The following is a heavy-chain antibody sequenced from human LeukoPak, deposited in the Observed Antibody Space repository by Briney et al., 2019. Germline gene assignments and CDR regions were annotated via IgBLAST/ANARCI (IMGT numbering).Heavy chain of an antibody. J-gene: IGHJ3*02. CDR2: ISSSGSTI. CDR3: AKDLYSSSWPYAFDI. D-gene: IGHD6-13*01. CDR1: GFTFSDYY. Sequence: KPGGSLRLSCAASGFTFSDYYMSWIRQAPGKGLEWVSYISSSGSTIYYADSVKGRFTISRDNAKNSLYLQMNSLRAEDTAVYYCAKDLYSSSWPYAFDIWGQGTMVTVSS. V-gene: IGHV3-11*04.